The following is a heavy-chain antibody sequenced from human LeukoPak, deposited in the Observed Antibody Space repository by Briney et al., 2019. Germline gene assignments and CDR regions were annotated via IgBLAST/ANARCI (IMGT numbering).Heavy chain of an antibody. Sequence: SETLSLTCAVYGGSFGGYYWSWIRQPPGKGLEWIGEINHSGSTNYNPSLKSRVTISVDTSKNQFSLKLSSLTAADTAVYYCARFSIRGYSYGYYFDYWGQGTLVTVSS. D-gene: IGHD5-18*01. V-gene: IGHV4-34*01. CDR1: GGSFGGYY. CDR2: INHSGST. J-gene: IGHJ4*02. CDR3: ARFSIRGYSYGYYFDY.